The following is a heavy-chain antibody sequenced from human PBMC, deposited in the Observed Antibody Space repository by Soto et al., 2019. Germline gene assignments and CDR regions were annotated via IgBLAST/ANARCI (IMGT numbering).Heavy chain of an antibody. D-gene: IGHD6-13*01. CDR3: ARDHGKQQLVLWYFDL. V-gene: IGHV1-3*01. CDR1: GYTFTSYA. J-gene: IGHJ2*01. Sequence: GASVKVSCKASGYTFTSYAMHWVRQAPGQRLEWMGWINAGNSNTKYSQKFQGRVTITRDTSASTAYMELSSLRSEDTAVYYCARDHGKQQLVLWYFDLWGRGTLVTVSS. CDR2: INAGNSNT.